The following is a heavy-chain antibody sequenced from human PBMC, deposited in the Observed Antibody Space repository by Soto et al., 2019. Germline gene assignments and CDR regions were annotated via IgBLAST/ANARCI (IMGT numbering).Heavy chain of an antibody. CDR2: IYTDGSRA. CDR3: ARGARNYYYFDY. D-gene: IGHD1-7*01. Sequence: EVQLVESGGGLVQPGGSLRLSCEASGFSFSSHWMHWVRQAPRKGLVWVSRIYTDGSRADYADSVKGRFTISRDNAKNTAYLQLNGLGAEAMAVYYCARGARNYYYFDYWGQGTLVTVSS. J-gene: IGHJ4*02. CDR1: GFSFSSHW. V-gene: IGHV3-74*01.